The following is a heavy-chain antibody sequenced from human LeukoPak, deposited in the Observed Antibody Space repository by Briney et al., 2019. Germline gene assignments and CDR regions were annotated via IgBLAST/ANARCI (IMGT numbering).Heavy chain of an antibody. V-gene: IGHV3-30*18. CDR1: GFTFSSYG. CDR2: ISYDGSNK. J-gene: IGHJ4*02. Sequence: GGSLRLSCAASGFTFSSYGMHWVRQAPGKGLEWVAVISYDGSNKYYADSVKGRFTISRDNSKNTLYLQMNSLRAADTAMYYCTKSGTTFDYWGLGTLVTVSS. D-gene: IGHD1-14*01. CDR3: TKSGTTFDY.